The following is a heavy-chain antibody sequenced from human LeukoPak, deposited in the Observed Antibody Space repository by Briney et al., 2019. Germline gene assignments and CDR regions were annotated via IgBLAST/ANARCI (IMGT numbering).Heavy chain of an antibody. J-gene: IGHJ4*02. D-gene: IGHD3-22*01. V-gene: IGHV4-39*01. CDR1: GGSISSSSYY. CDR3: ASRGAYYDSSGYYFAY. CDR2: IYYSGST. Sequence: SETLSLTCTVAGGSISSSSYYWGWIRRPPGNGLEWIGSIYYSGSTYYNPSPKSRVTISVDTSKNQFSLKLSSVTAADTAVYYCASRGAYYDSSGYYFAYWGQGTLVTVSS.